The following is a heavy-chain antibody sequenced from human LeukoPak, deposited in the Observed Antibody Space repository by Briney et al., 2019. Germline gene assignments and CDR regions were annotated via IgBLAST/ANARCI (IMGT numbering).Heavy chain of an antibody. Sequence: ASVKVSCKASGYTFTSYGISWVRQAPGQGLEWMGWISAYNGNTNYAQKLQGRVTMTTDTSTSTAYMELRSLRSDDTAVYYCARDGTYYDFWSGQTQGAFDIWGQGTMVTVSS. D-gene: IGHD3-3*01. CDR1: GYTFTSYG. CDR3: ARDGTYYDFWSGQTQGAFDI. J-gene: IGHJ3*02. V-gene: IGHV1-18*01. CDR2: ISAYNGNT.